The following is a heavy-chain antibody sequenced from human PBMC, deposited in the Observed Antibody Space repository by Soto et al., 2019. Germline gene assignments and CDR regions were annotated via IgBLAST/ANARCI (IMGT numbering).Heavy chain of an antibody. CDR1: GYSFSTHS. Sequence: GASVKVSCKASGYSFSTHSMHWVRHAPGQGLEWMGWINGGNGNTKYSQKFRDRVTITRDASASTGYMELSSLRSEDTAVYYCARGKGMEENYYYYGMDVWGQGTTVTVSS. CDR2: INGGNGNT. D-gene: IGHD1-1*01. J-gene: IGHJ6*02. V-gene: IGHV1-3*01. CDR3: ARGKGMEENYYYYGMDV.